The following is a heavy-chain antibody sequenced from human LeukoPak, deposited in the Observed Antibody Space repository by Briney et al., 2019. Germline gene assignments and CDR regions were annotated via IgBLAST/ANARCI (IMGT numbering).Heavy chain of an antibody. V-gene: IGHV4-59*01. CDR3: AMGGGWLPDY. CDR1: GGSISSYW. CDR2: IHHSGST. Sequence: SETLSLTCTASGGSISSYWWSWIRQPPGKGLEWIGYIHHSGSTNYNPSLKSRVTISVDTPKSQLSLNLNSVTAADTAVYYCAMGGGWLPDYWGQGTLVTVSS. D-gene: IGHD3-22*01. J-gene: IGHJ4*02.